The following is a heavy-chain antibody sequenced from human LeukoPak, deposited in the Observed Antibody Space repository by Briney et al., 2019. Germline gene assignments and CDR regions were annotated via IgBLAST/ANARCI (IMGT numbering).Heavy chain of an antibody. J-gene: IGHJ4*02. CDR3: AREDLSSSWYITN. Sequence: SETLSLTCAVYGGSFSGYYWSWIRQPPGKGLEWIGEINHSGSTYYNPSLKSRVTISVDTSKNQFSLKLSSVTAADTAVYYCAREDLSSSWYITNWGQGTLVTVSS. D-gene: IGHD6-13*01. CDR2: INHSGST. V-gene: IGHV4-34*09. CDR1: GGSFSGYY.